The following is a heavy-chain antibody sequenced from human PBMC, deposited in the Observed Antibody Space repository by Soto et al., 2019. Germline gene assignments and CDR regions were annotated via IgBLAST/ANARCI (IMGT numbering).Heavy chain of an antibody. V-gene: IGHV1-18*01. Sequence: QVQLVQSGAEVKKPGASVKVSCKASGYTFTSYGISWVRQAPGQGLEWVGWVSAYNGNTNYAQKLQGRVTMTTDTSTSTAYMELRSRRSDDTSVYYCARGKGPDYGDYVYYFYYWGQGTLVTVSS. J-gene: IGHJ4*02. CDR2: VSAYNGNT. CDR3: ARGKGPDYGDYVYYFYY. CDR1: GYTFTSYG. D-gene: IGHD4-17*01.